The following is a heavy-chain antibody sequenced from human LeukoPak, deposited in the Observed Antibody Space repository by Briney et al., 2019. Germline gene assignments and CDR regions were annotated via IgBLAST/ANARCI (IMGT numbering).Heavy chain of an antibody. V-gene: IGHV1-18*01. D-gene: IGHD3-22*01. CDR1: GYTFTSYG. CDR2: ISAYNGNT. J-gene: IGHJ3*02. Sequence: HWASVKVSCKASGYTFTSYGISWVRQAPGQGLEWMGWISAYNGNTNYAQKLQCRVTMTTDTSTSTAYMELRSLRSDDTAVYYCARDPAMIVVEPNAFDIWGQGTMVTVSS. CDR3: ARDPAMIVVEPNAFDI.